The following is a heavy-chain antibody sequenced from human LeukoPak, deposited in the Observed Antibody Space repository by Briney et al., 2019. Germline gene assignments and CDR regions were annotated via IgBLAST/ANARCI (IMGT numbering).Heavy chain of an antibody. CDR3: AKDGCSSTSCYTGMDV. J-gene: IGHJ6*02. Sequence: GGSLRLSCAASGFTFDDYAMHWVRQAPGKGLEWVSGISWNSGSIGYADSVKGRFTISRDNAKNSLYLQMNSLRAEDTALYYCAKDGCSSTSCYTGMDVWGQGTTVTVSS. CDR1: GFTFDDYA. CDR2: ISWNSGSI. D-gene: IGHD2-2*02. V-gene: IGHV3-9*01.